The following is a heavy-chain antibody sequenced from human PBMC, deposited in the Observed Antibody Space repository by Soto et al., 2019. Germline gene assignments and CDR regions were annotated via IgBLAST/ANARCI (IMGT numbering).Heavy chain of an antibody. CDR3: ARGRLGGAAN. CDR2: IDHSGGT. V-gene: IGHV4-34*01. D-gene: IGHD3-16*01. J-gene: IGHJ4*02. CDR1: GGSFSGYY. Sequence: QVQLQQWGTKLSKPSETLSLTCAVYGGSFSGYYWSWIRQPPGKGLEWIGEIDHSGGTTYNASLKSRVTIPADTSNNQFSLKLSSVTAADTAIYYCARGRLGGAANWGQGTLVTVSS.